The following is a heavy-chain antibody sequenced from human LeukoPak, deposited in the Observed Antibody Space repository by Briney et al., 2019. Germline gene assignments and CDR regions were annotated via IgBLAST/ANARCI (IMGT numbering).Heavy chain of an antibody. CDR3: AKDLHAFYDSSGCFDY. Sequence: GGSLRLSCSASGFTFRNYAMNWVRQAPGKGLEGVSAISGNGDSTYYADSVKGRFTISRDNSKNTLYLQMNSLRAEDTAVYYCAKDLHAFYDSSGCFDYWGQGTLVTVSS. D-gene: IGHD3-22*01. CDR2: ISGNGDST. J-gene: IGHJ4*02. V-gene: IGHV3-23*01. CDR1: GFTFRNYA.